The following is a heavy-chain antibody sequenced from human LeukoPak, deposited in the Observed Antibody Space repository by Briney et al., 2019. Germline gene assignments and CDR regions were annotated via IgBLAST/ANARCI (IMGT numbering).Heavy chain of an antibody. D-gene: IGHD7-27*01. J-gene: IGHJ4*02. V-gene: IGHV3-30*03. CDR2: ISYDGSNK. CDR3: ARDVGIRYFDY. CDR1: GFTFSSYG. Sequence: GRSLRLSCAASGFTFSSYGMHWVRQAPGKGLEWVAVISYDGSNKYYADSVKGRFTISRDNSKNTLYLQMNSLRAEDTAVYYCARDVGIRYFDYWGQGTLITVSS.